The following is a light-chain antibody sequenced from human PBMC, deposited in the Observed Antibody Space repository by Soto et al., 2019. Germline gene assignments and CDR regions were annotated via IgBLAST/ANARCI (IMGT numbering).Light chain of an antibody. CDR2: DAS. J-gene: IGKJ5*01. CDR3: QPRSNWPPVT. CDR1: QSISSF. V-gene: IGKV3-11*01. Sequence: EIVLTQSPATLSLSPGERATLSCRDSQSISSFLAWYQQKPGQAPRLLIYDASNRATGIPARFSGSGSGTDFTLTISSPEPEDFAVYYCQPRSNWPPVTFGQGTRLEIK.